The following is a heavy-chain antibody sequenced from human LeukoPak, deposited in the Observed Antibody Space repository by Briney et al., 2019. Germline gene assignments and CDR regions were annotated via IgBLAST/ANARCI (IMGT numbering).Heavy chain of an antibody. CDR2: IYYSGST. D-gene: IGHD5-18*01. CDR3: ARQGYSYAKGWFDP. CDR1: GGSISISSYY. J-gene: IGHJ5*02. Sequence: SETLSLTCTVSGGSISISSYYWGWIRQPPGKGLEWIGSIYYSGSTYYNPSLKSRVTISVDTSKNQFSLKLSSVTAADTAVYYCARQGYSYAKGWFDPWGQGTLVTVSS. V-gene: IGHV4-39*07.